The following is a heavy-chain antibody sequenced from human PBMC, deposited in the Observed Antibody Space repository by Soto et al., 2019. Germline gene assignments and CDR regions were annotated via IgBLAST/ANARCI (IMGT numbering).Heavy chain of an antibody. CDR3: ARAEAVTTPFDY. J-gene: IGHJ4*02. Sequence: SETLSLTCAVYGGSFSGYYWSWIRQPPGKGLEWIGEINHSGSTNYNPSLKSRVTISVDTSKNQFSLKLSSGTAADTAVYYCARAEAVTTPFDYWGQGTLVTVSS. D-gene: IGHD4-17*01. CDR1: GGSFSGYY. V-gene: IGHV4-34*01. CDR2: INHSGST.